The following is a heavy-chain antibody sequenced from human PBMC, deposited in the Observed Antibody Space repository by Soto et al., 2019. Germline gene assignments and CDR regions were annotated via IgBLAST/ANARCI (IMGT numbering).Heavy chain of an antibody. CDR3: ARVGVSTRTFDY. CDR2: IYPSDSDT. V-gene: IGHV5-51*01. CDR1: GYNFAGYW. J-gene: IGHJ4*02. D-gene: IGHD3-3*01. Sequence: PGESLKISCKGSGYNFAGYWIAWVRQMPGKGLELMGIIYPSDSDTRYRPSFQGQVTISADKSISSAYMQWSSLRASDTAMYDCARVGVSTRTFDYWGQGTTAAASS.